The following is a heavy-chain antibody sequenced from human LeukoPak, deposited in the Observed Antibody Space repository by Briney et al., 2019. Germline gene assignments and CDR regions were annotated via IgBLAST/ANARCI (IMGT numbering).Heavy chain of an antibody. D-gene: IGHD3-10*02. CDR1: GFTFSSYS. CDR3: AELGITMIGGV. V-gene: IGHV3-21*01. Sequence: GGSLRLSCAASGFTFSSYSMNWVRQAPGKGLEWVSTISGSGDNTYYADSVKGRFTISRDNAKNSLYLQMNSLRAEDTAVYYCAELGITMIGGVWGKGTTVTISS. CDR2: ISGSGDNT. J-gene: IGHJ6*04.